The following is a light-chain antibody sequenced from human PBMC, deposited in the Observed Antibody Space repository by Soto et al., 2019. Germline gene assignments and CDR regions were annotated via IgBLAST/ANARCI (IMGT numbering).Light chain of an antibody. V-gene: IGKV1-17*01. CDR3: LQHNSYRWT. J-gene: IGKJ1*01. CDR2: AAS. Sequence: DIQRTQSASSLSASVGDRVSITCRASQGSRKDLGWYQQKPGKAPKRLIYAASSLQSGVSSTFSGSESGTEFTLTISSLQPEDFATYYFLQHNSYRWTFGQGPKVEI. CDR1: QGSRKD.